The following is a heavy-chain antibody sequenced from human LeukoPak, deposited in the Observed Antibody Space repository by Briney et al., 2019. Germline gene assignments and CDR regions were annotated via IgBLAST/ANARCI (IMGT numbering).Heavy chain of an antibody. J-gene: IGHJ4*02. D-gene: IGHD3-3*01. Sequence: ASVKVSCKASGYTFTSYGISWVRQAPGQGLEWMGWISAYNGNTNYAQKLQGRVTMTTDTSTSTAYMELRSLRSDDTAVYYCARTEAYYDFWSGYYTGGYFDYWGQGTLVTVSS. CDR2: ISAYNGNT. CDR1: GYTFTSYG. V-gene: IGHV1-18*01. CDR3: ARTEAYYDFWSGYYTGGYFDY.